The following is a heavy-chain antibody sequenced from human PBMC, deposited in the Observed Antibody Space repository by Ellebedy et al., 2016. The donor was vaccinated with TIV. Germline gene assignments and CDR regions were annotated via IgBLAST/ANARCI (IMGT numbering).Heavy chain of an antibody. CDR1: RFTFSSYD. CDR3: ARVRFGDTAMDY. J-gene: IGHJ4*03. Sequence: GESLKISCAASRFTFSSYDMHWVRQGTGQGLEWVSAIGTAGDTYYPGSVKGRFTISRENAKNSLYLQMNSLRAEDTAVYYCARVRFGDTAMDYWGQGTLVTVSS. D-gene: IGHD2-21*02. V-gene: IGHV3-13*01. CDR2: IGTAGDT.